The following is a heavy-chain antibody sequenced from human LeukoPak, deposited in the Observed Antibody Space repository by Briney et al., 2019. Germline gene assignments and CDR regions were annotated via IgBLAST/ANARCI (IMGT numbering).Heavy chain of an antibody. Sequence: GGSLRLSCAASGFTFSIYDLSWVRQAPGKGLECVSAIDRGVGSTYYADSVKGRFTISRDNSKNTLYLQMNSLRAEDTAVYYCATVYGGSYEDYWGQGTLVTVSS. J-gene: IGHJ4*02. CDR1: GFTFSIYD. D-gene: IGHD1-26*01. CDR3: ATVYGGSYEDY. CDR2: IDRGVGST. V-gene: IGHV3-23*01.